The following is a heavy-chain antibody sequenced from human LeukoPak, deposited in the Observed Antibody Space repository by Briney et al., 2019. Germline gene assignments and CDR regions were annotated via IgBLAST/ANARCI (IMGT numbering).Heavy chain of an antibody. CDR3: AKDTRRHYTSGPNPDSLR. D-gene: IGHD6-19*01. J-gene: IGHJ4*02. CDR2: IIWNSGSI. Sequence: HPGGSLRLSCAGSGFIFNNYAMHWVRQPPGKGLVWVSGIIWNSGSIDYEASVKGRFTISRDNAKNYLYLQMNSLRVEDTAFYYCAKDTRRHYTSGPNPDSLRWGQGALVTVSS. V-gene: IGHV3-9*01. CDR1: GFIFNNYA.